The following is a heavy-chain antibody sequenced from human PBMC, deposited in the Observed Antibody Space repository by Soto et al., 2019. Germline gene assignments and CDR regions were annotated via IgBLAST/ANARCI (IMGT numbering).Heavy chain of an antibody. CDR2: IYYTGST. CDR1: GGSISSYY. V-gene: IGHV4-59*01. Sequence: SETLSLTCTVSGGSISSYYWSWIRQSPGKGLEWIGYIYYTGSTSYNPSLKSRVTISVDTSNNQFSLKLYSVTAADTAVYYCARSYDSWSGYYPRFDPWGQGTLVTVSS. D-gene: IGHD3-3*01. CDR3: ARSYDSWSGYYPRFDP. J-gene: IGHJ5*02.